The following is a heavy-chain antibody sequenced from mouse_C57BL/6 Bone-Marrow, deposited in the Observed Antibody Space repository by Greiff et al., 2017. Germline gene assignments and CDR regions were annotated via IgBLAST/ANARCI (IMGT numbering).Heavy chain of an antibody. J-gene: IGHJ4*01. V-gene: IGHV1-52*01. CDR2: IDPSDSEP. CDR1: GYTFTSSW. Sequence: VQLQQPGAELVRPGSSVKLSCKASGYTFTSSWMHWVKQRPIQGLEWIGNIDPSDSEPHYNQKFKDKATLTVDKSSSTAYMQLSSLTSEDSAVYYCARGEDYGTWAMDYWGQGTSVTVSS. D-gene: IGHD1-1*01. CDR3: ARGEDYGTWAMDY.